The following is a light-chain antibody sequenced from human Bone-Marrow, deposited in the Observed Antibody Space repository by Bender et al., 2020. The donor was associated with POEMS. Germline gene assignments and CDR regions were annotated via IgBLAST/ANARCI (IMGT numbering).Light chain of an antibody. J-gene: IGLJ1*01. Sequence: QSALTQPASVSGSPGQSITISCIGTRSNVGNYNLVSWYQKHPGKAPKLMIYEGNKRPSGVSNRFSGSKSGDAASLTISGLQAADEADYYCCSYAGSYSFVFGTGTRVTVL. CDR3: CSYAGSYSFV. V-gene: IGLV2-23*01. CDR2: EGN. CDR1: RSNVGNYNL.